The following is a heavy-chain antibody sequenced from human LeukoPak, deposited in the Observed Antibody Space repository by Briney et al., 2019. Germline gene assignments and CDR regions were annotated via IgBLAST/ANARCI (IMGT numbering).Heavy chain of an antibody. D-gene: IGHD3-22*01. CDR3: AKDRHDRRGSAFDI. V-gene: IGHV3-48*01. CDR2: ISSSSSTI. J-gene: IGHJ3*02. CDR1: GFTFSSYS. Sequence: GGSLRLSCAASGFTFSSYSMNWVRQAPGKGLEWVSYISSSSSTIYYADSVKGRFTISRDNSKNTLYLQMNSLRAEDTAVYYCAKDRHDRRGSAFDIWGQGTMVTVSS.